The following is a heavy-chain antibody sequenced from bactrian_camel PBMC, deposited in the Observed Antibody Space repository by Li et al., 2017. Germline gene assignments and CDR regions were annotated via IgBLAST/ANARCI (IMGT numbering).Heavy chain of an antibody. J-gene: IGHJ4*01. Sequence: HVQLVESGGGSVQAGGSLRVSCLVSGLTYTMSEYRFGWFRQAPGKEREGVAAFGRDGSTSYAGSVKGRFTISKDNAKNTLYLQMSNLKPEDTAMYYCAADTTSDCYTASWSYSVGRDRVDHWGQGTQVTVS. CDR2: FGRDGST. V-gene: IGHV3S55*01. D-gene: IGHD3*01. CDR3: AADTTSDCYTASWSYSVGRDRVDH. CDR1: GLTYTMSEYR.